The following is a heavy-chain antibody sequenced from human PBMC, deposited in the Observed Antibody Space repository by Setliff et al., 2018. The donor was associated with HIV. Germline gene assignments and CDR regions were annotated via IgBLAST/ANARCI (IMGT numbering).Heavy chain of an antibody. CDR3: ARDHQTMLWLDY. CDR2: VTPILHTT. J-gene: IGHJ4*02. V-gene: IGHV1-69*10. D-gene: IGHD2-21*01. Sequence: GASVKVSCKASGATFSSYGISWVRQAPGQGLEWMGGVTPILHTTNYAQKFQGRVTITADISTRTVYMELSSLTSEDTAIYYCARDHQTMLWLDYWGQGTLVTVSS. CDR1: GATFSSYG.